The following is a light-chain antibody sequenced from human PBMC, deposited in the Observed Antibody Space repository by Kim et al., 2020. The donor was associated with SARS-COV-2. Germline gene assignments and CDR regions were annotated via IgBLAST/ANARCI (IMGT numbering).Light chain of an antibody. Sequence: PGERSTLSCRASQIVSSSYLAWYAHKPGQAPRLLIYGASSRATGIPDRFSGSGSGTDFTLTISRLEPEAFVVYYCQQYGSSPRTFGQGTKVDIK. CDR1: QIVSSSY. V-gene: IGKV3-20*01. J-gene: IGKJ1*01. CDR2: GAS. CDR3: QQYGSSPRT.